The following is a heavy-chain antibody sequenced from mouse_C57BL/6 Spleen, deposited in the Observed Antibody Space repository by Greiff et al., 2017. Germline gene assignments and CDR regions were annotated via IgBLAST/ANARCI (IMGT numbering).Heavy chain of an antibody. CDR3: ARLGHYYGSIIDYLDY. Sequence: QVQLQQSGAELVKPGASVKLSCKASGYTFTSYWMHWVKQRPGQGLEWIGMIHPNSGSTNYNEKFKSKATLTVDKSSSTAYMQLSSLTSEDSAVYYCARLGHYYGSIIDYLDYWGQGTTLTVSS. V-gene: IGHV1-64*01. CDR2: IHPNSGST. D-gene: IGHD1-1*01. J-gene: IGHJ2*01. CDR1: GYTFTSYW.